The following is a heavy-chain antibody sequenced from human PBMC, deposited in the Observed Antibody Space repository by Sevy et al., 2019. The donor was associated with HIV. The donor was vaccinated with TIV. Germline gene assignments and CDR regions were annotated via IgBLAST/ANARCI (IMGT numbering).Heavy chain of an antibody. J-gene: IGHJ6*02. CDR2: ISSSSNFV. CDR1: GFPFSSYD. CDR3: ARDRGVPRTRGSYQYGMDV. V-gene: IGHV3-21*06. Sequence: GSLRLSCTASGFPFSSYDMNWVRQAPGQGLEWISSISSSSNFVYQAASVKGRFTISRDNAKNSLFLQMNSLTVEDTAVYYCARDRGVPRTRGSYQYGMDVWGQGTTVTVSS. D-gene: IGHD3-16*01.